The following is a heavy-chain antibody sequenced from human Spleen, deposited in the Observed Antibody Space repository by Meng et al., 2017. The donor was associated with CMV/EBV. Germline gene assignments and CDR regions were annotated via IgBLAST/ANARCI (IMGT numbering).Heavy chain of an antibody. CDR3: ARVTEYGGNCFDS. J-gene: IGHJ4*02. CDR1: GTSISTSNW. CDR2: VYHSGYT. V-gene: IGHV4-4*02. Sequence: AVSGTSISTSNWWSWVRQPPGKGLEWIGEVYHSGYTHYNPSLKSRVSMSVDRSKNQFSLKLYSVTAADTAVYYCARVTEYGGNCFDSWGQGTLVTVSS. D-gene: IGHD6-6*01.